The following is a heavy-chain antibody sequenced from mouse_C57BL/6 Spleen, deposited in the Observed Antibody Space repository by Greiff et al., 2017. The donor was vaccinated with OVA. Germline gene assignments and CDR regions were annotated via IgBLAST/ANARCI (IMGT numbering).Heavy chain of an antibody. V-gene: IGHV1-52*01. Sequence: VQLQQPGAELVRPGSSVKLSCKASGYTFTSYWMHWVKQRPIQGLEWIGNIDPSDSETHYNQKFKDKATLTVDKSSSTAYMQLSSLTSEDSAVYYCARSLPAVAYYFDYWGQGTTLTVSS. CDR3: ARSLPAVAYYFDY. J-gene: IGHJ2*01. D-gene: IGHD1-1*01. CDR2: IDPSDSET. CDR1: GYTFTSYW.